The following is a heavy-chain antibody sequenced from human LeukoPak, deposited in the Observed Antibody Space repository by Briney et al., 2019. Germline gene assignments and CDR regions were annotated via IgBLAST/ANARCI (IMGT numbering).Heavy chain of an antibody. D-gene: IGHD3-22*01. Sequence: GGSLRLSCAASGFTFSNYAMSWVRQAPGKGLEWVSVISGSGGSTYYADSVKGRFTISRDNSKNTLYLQMNSLRAEDTAVYYCAKVAHSSGYPFDYWGQVTLVTVSS. J-gene: IGHJ4*02. CDR2: ISGSGGST. CDR1: GFTFSNYA. V-gene: IGHV3-23*01. CDR3: AKVAHSSGYPFDY.